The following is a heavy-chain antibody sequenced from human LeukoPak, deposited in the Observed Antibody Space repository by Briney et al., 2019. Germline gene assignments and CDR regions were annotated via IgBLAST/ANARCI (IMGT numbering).Heavy chain of an antibody. CDR2: ISPSGTDI. CDR3: ARVGGYYGSGSYYSWVYNWFDP. J-gene: IGHJ5*02. D-gene: IGHD3-10*01. Sequence: PGGSLRLSCAVSGFTFSDTYMTWIRQAPGKGLESLSYISPSGTDISYADSVKGRFTISRDNAKSSLYLQMNSLRVEDTAVYYCARVGGYYGSGSYYSWVYNWFDPWGQGTLVTVSS. V-gene: IGHV3-11*04. CDR1: GFTFSDTY.